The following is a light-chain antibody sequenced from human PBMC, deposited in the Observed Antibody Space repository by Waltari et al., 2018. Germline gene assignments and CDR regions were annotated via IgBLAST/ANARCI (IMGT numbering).Light chain of an antibody. CDR1: QNLLRY. CDR2: RAS. V-gene: IGKV1-5*01. CDR3: QQYNDYSWT. J-gene: IGKJ1*01. Sequence: DIQMTQSPSTLTASVGDRVILTCRASQNLLRYLAWYQQKPGKAPTLLIYRASNLETGVPSRFSGSGSGTEFTLTISSLQPDAFASYYCQQYNDYSWTFGQGTKVEI.